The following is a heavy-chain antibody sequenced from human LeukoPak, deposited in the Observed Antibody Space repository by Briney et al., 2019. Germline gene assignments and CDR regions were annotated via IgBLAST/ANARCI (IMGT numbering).Heavy chain of an antibody. CDR3: ARGPTSYGSGRDRYGMDV. J-gene: IGHJ6*02. Sequence: SVKVSCTASGGTFSSYAISWVRQAPGQGLEWMGGIIPIFGTANYAQKFQGRVTITADESTSTAYMELSSLRSEDTAVYYCARGPTSYGSGRDRYGMDVWGQGTTVTVSS. CDR2: IIPIFGTA. CDR1: GGTFSSYA. V-gene: IGHV1-69*13. D-gene: IGHD3-10*01.